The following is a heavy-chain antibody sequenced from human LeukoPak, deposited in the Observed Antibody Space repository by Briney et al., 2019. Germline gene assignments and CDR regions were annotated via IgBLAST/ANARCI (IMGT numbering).Heavy chain of an antibody. Sequence: PGGSLRLSCAASGFTFSSYAMSWVRQAPGKGLEWVAVISYDGSNKYYADSVKGRFTISRDNSKNTLYLQMNSLRAEDTAVYYCAKDLQHLWTFGVLDYWGQGTLVTVSS. J-gene: IGHJ4*02. CDR3: AKDLQHLWTFGVLDY. CDR1: GFTFSSYA. V-gene: IGHV3-30-3*01. D-gene: IGHD3-10*01. CDR2: ISYDGSNK.